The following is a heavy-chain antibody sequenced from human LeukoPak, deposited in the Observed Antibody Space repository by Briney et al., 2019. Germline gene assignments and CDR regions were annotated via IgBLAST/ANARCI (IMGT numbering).Heavy chain of an antibody. Sequence: SQTLSLTCTVSGGSISSSSYYWSWIRQPAGKGLEWIGRIYTSGSTNYNPSLKSRVTISVDTSKDQFSLKLSSVTAADTAVYYCARMDYYDSSGVFDYWGQGTLVTVSS. CDR2: IYTSGST. V-gene: IGHV4-61*02. J-gene: IGHJ4*02. D-gene: IGHD3-22*01. CDR3: ARMDYYDSSGVFDY. CDR1: GGSISSSSYY.